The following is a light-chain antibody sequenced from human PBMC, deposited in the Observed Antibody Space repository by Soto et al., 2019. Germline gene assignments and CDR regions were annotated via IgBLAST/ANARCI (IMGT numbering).Light chain of an antibody. V-gene: IGKV3-20*01. CDR1: QSVGISY. CDR3: QQYGSSPLT. CDR2: GAS. Sequence: ETVLTQSPGTLSLSPGERATLSCRASQSVGISYLAWYQHNPGQAPRLLIYGASSRATGIPDRFSASGSGTDFTLTISRLEPEDFAVYYCQQYGSSPLTFGQGTKVDIK. J-gene: IGKJ1*01.